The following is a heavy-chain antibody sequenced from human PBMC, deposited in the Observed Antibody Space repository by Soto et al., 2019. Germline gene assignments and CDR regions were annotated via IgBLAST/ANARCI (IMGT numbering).Heavy chain of an antibody. J-gene: IGHJ4*02. Sequence: GGSLRLSCAASGFTFSSYSMNWVRQAPGKGLEWVSYISSSSSTIYYADSVKGRFTISRDNAKNSLYLQMNSLRDEDTAVYYCARDGHSGDWNDSPFDYWGQGTLVTVSS. CDR2: ISSSSSTI. V-gene: IGHV3-48*02. D-gene: IGHD1-1*01. CDR1: GFTFSSYS. CDR3: ARDGHSGDWNDSPFDY.